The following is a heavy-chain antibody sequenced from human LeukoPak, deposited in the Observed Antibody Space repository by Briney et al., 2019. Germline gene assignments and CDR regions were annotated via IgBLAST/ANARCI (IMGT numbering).Heavy chain of an antibody. CDR2: ISYHGNNE. Sequence: PGGSLRLSCAASGFTFSTYVMHWVRQAPGKGLEWVALISYHGNNEYYADSVKGRFTISRDNSKNTLYLQMNSLRPEDTAVYYCAREGEPYSSGWYIGGYWGQGTLVTVSS. J-gene: IGHJ4*02. V-gene: IGHV3-30-3*01. D-gene: IGHD6-19*01. CDR1: GFTFSTYV. CDR3: AREGEPYSSGWYIGGY.